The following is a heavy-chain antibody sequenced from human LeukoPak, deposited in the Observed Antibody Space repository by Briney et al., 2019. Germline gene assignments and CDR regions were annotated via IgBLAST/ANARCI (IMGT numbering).Heavy chain of an antibody. CDR2: IYYSGST. CDR3: ARGVRARWFDY. D-gene: IGHD4-23*01. J-gene: IGHJ4*02. Sequence: SETLSLTCTVSAGSITGYYWTWIRQPARKGLEWIGYIYYSGSTNYNPSLKSRVTISVDTSRNQFSLKLSSVTAADTAVYYCARGVRARWFDYWGQGTLVTVSS. V-gene: IGHV4-59*01. CDR1: AGSITGYY.